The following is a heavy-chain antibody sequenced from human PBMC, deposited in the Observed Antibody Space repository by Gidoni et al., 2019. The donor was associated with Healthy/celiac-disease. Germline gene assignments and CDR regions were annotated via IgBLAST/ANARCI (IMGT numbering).Heavy chain of an antibody. CDR1: GFTFSSYA. J-gene: IGHJ3*02. V-gene: IGHV3-23*01. CDR2: ISGSGGST. Sequence: EVQLLESGGCLVQPGGSLRLSCAASGFTFSSYAMGWVRQAPGKGLVGVSAISGSGGSTYYADSVKGRFPLSRDNSKNTLYLQMNSLRAEDTAVYYCAKDHGSGGAFDIWGQGTMVTVSS. CDR3: AKDHGSGGAFDI. D-gene: IGHD1-26*01.